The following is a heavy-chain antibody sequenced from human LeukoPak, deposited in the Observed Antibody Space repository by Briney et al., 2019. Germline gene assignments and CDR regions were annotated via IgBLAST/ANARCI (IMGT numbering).Heavy chain of an antibody. J-gene: IGHJ4*02. CDR2: IDPSDSYT. D-gene: IGHD6-19*01. CDR3: ARLNRYSSGWNYYFDY. Sequence: GESLKISCKASGYSFTNYWISWVRQMPGKGLEWMGRIDPSDSYTNYSPSFQGHVTISADKSTSTAYLQWSSLKASDTAMYYCARLNRYSSGWNYYFDYWGQGTLVTVSS. CDR1: GYSFTNYW. V-gene: IGHV5-10-1*01.